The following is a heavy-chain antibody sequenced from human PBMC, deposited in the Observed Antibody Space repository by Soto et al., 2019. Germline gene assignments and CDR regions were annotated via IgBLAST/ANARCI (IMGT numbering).Heavy chain of an antibody. Sequence: LRLSCAAFGFKISSSSMNWVRQAPGRGLEWVSIIIANGGTFYADSVKGRFTISRDNSKNTVYLQMSSLRVEDTAIYYCAKDYTVAADPSSVILFDYWGQGALVTVSS. D-gene: IGHD2-15*01. CDR1: GFKISSSS. CDR3: AKDYTVAADPSSVILFDY. V-gene: IGHV3-23*01. CDR2: IIANGGT. J-gene: IGHJ4*02.